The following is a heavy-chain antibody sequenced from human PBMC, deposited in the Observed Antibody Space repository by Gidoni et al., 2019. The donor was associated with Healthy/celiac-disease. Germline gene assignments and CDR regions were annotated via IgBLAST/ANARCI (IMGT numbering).Heavy chain of an antibody. CDR2: ISGSGGST. J-gene: IGHJ4*02. CDR1: GFTFSIYA. V-gene: IGHV3-23*01. Sequence: EVQLLESGGGLVQPGGSRRLSCAASGFTFSIYAMSWVRQAPGKGLEWVSAISGSGGSTYYADSVKGRFTISRDNSKNTLYLQMNSLRAEDTAVYYCASRPSIYYDSPDGYWGQGTLVTVSS. CDR3: ASRPSIYYDSPDGY. D-gene: IGHD3-22*01.